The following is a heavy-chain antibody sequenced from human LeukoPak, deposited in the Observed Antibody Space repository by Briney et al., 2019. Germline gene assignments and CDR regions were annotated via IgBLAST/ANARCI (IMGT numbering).Heavy chain of an antibody. V-gene: IGHV4-61*02. Sequence: PSETLSLTCTVSGVSITSDSYYWTWIRQPAGKGLEWIGRIYTSGSINYNPSLNSRVTISVDTSKNQFSLRLSSVTAADTAVYYCARARITIFGVVISHAFDIWGQGTMVTVSS. CDR2: IYTSGSI. CDR3: ARARITIFGVVISHAFDI. J-gene: IGHJ3*02. CDR1: GVSITSDSYY. D-gene: IGHD3-3*01.